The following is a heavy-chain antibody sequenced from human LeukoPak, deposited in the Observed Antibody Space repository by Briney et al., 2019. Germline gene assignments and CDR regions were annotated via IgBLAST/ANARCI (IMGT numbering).Heavy chain of an antibody. Sequence: KSSETLSLTCTVSGGYISSGSYYWSWIRQPAGKGLEWIGRIYTSGSTNYNPSLTSRVTISVDTSKNQFSLKLSSVTAADTAVYHCAMTLIPLFQNDYWGQGTLVTVSS. D-gene: IGHD1-14*01. J-gene: IGHJ4*02. V-gene: IGHV4-61*02. CDR2: IYTSGST. CDR3: AMTLIPLFQNDY. CDR1: GGYISSGSYY.